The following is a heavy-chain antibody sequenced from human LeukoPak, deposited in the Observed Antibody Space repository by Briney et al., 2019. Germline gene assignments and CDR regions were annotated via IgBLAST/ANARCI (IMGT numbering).Heavy chain of an antibody. CDR3: ARKSAGFLTA. J-gene: IGHJ5*02. D-gene: IGHD2/OR15-2a*01. CDR1: GYTFTGDQ. Sequence: ASVKVSCKASGYTFTGDQIYWLRQAPGQGLEWVGWIKPSSGDTLYEQKFQGRVTMTRDKSISSAYMELSSLRSDDTAVYYCARKSAGFLTAWGQGILVTVSS. V-gene: IGHV1-2*02. CDR2: IKPSSGDT.